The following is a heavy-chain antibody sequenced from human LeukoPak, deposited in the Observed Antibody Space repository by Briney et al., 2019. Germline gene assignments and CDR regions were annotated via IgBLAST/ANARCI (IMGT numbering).Heavy chain of an antibody. CDR2: IYFSGST. CDR1: GGSISSSSYY. V-gene: IGHV4-39*07. Sequence: SETLSLTCTVSGGSISSSSYYWGWIRQPPGKDLEWIGSIYFSGSTYYNPSLKSRVTISVDTSKNQFSLKLSSVTAADTAVYYCARGSLKYYYDSSGRHAFDIWGQGTMVTVSS. CDR3: ARGSLKYYYDSSGRHAFDI. D-gene: IGHD3-22*01. J-gene: IGHJ3*02.